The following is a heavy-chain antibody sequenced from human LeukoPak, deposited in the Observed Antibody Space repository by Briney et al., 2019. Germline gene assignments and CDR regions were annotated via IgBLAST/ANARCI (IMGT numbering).Heavy chain of an antibody. CDR1: GFTFNYAW. Sequence: GGSLRLSCAASGFTFNYAWMSWVRQVPGKGLEWVGQTVSEIDGGTTDYAAPVKGRFTISRDDSKSTLYLQMNSLKIEDTAVYYCSINYYESNDYYIDYWGQGTLVTVSS. CDR3: SINYYESNDYYIDY. CDR2: TVSEIDGGTT. V-gene: IGHV3-15*04. J-gene: IGHJ4*02. D-gene: IGHD3-22*01.